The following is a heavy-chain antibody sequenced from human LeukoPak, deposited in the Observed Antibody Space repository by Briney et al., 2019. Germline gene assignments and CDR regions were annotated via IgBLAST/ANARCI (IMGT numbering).Heavy chain of an antibody. Sequence: EASVTVSCKPSGYTFTGYYMHWVRQAPGQGLEWMGWINPNSGGTNYAQKFQGRVTMTRDTSISTAYMELSRLRSDDTAVYYCARDNIAVAGYYFDYWGQGTLVTVSS. CDR2: INPNSGGT. D-gene: IGHD6-19*01. J-gene: IGHJ4*02. V-gene: IGHV1-2*02. CDR3: ARDNIAVAGYYFDY. CDR1: GYTFTGYY.